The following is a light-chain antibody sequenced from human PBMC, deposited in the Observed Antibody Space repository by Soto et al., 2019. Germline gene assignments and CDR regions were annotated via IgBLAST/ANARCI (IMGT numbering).Light chain of an antibody. CDR1: QSISSY. V-gene: IGKV1-39*01. Sequence: DIQMTQSPSYLSASVGDRVTITCRASQSISSYLNWYQQKPGKATKLLIYAASSLQSGVPSRFSGSGSGTDYPLTRSSLQSEDFATYYCQHSYILYTFGQGTKLEIK. J-gene: IGKJ2*01. CDR2: AAS. CDR3: QHSYILYT.